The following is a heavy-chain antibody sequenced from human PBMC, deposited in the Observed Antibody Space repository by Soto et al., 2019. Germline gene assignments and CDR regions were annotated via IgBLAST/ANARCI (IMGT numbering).Heavy chain of an antibody. Sequence: GGSLRLSCAASGFIVSGNYMSWVRQAPGKGLEWVSVIYSGGSTYYADSVKGRFTISRDNSKNQFSLKLSSVTAADTAVYYCATEYEMNGMDVWGQGTTVTVSS. J-gene: IGHJ6*02. CDR3: ATEYEMNGMDV. CDR2: IYSGGST. V-gene: IGHV3-53*01. CDR1: GFIVSGNY. D-gene: IGHD3-3*01.